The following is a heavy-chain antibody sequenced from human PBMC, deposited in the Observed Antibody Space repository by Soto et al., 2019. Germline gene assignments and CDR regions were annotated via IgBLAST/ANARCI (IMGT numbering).Heavy chain of an antibody. D-gene: IGHD3-9*01. CDR1: GFTFRSYG. J-gene: IGHJ4*02. Sequence: GGSLRLSCAASGFTFRSYGFHWVRQAQGKGLEWVAVLWSDGSNKAYADSVKGRFTISRDESRNTVYLQMNSLRVEDTAVYYCARDLSTGSLDYGGQGTLVTVSS. CDR2: LWSDGSNK. CDR3: ARDLSTGSLDY. V-gene: IGHV3-33*01.